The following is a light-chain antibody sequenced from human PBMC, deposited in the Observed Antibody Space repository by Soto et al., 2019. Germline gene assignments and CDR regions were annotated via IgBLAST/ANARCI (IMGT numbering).Light chain of an antibody. J-gene: IGKJ1*01. CDR3: QQSYSAPR. V-gene: IGKV1-39*01. Sequence: DIQMTQSPSSLSASVGDRVTMTCRTSQSISSYLNWYQQKPGKAPELLIYAASNLQNGVPSRFSGSGSGTDFTLTIISLQPEDFSTYYCQQSYSAPRFGQGTKAEIK. CDR2: AAS. CDR1: QSISSY.